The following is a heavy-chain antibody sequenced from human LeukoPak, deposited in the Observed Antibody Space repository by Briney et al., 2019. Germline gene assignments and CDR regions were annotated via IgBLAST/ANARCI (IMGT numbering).Heavy chain of an antibody. J-gene: IGHJ5*02. V-gene: IGHV4-34*01. CDR2: INHSGST. Sequence: SETLSLTCAVYGGSFSGYYWSWTRQPPGKGLEWIGEINHSGSTNYNPSLKSRVTISVDTSKNQFSLKLSSVIAADTAVYYCARASSSWYVFDPWGQGTLVTVSS. CDR3: ARASSSWYVFDP. D-gene: IGHD6-13*01. CDR1: GGSFSGYY.